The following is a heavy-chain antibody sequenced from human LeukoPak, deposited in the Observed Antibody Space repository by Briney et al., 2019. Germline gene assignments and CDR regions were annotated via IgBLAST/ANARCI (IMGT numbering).Heavy chain of an antibody. J-gene: IGHJ1*01. Sequence: PGGSLRLSCAASGFTYSTYWMHWVRQAPGKGLVWVSRIKSDGSTNYADSVKGRFTISRDNAKNTVSLQMNSLRAEDTGVYYCARAPSESGRYYPGYFRHWGQGTLVTVSS. CDR3: ARAPSESGRYYPGYFRH. CDR1: GFTYSTYW. V-gene: IGHV3-74*01. D-gene: IGHD3-22*01. CDR2: IKSDGST.